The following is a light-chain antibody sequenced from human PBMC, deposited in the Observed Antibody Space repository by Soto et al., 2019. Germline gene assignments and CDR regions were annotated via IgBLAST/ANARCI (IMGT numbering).Light chain of an antibody. CDR2: EVS. V-gene: IGLV2-14*01. J-gene: IGLJ3*02. CDR1: SNDVGGYNY. Sequence: QSALTQPASVSGSPGQSITISCTGTSNDVGGYNYVSWYQQHPGKAPQLIIYEVSNRPSGVSHRFSGSKSGDTASLTISGLQAEDGADYYCSSYTAFSTWVFGGGNKVTVL. CDR3: SSYTAFSTWV.